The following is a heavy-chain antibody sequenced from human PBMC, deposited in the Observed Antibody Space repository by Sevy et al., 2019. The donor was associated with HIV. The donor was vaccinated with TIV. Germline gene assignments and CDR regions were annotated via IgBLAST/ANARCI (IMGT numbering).Heavy chain of an antibody. Sequence: SETLSLTCTVSGGSISSYYWSWIRQPAGKGLEWIGRIYTSGSTNYNPSLKSRVTMLVDTSKNQFSLKLSSVTAADTAVYYCARAPGRYCSGGSCYSNWFDPWGQGTLVTVSS. J-gene: IGHJ5*02. CDR2: IYTSGST. D-gene: IGHD2-15*01. V-gene: IGHV4-4*07. CDR1: GGSISSYY. CDR3: ARAPGRYCSGGSCYSNWFDP.